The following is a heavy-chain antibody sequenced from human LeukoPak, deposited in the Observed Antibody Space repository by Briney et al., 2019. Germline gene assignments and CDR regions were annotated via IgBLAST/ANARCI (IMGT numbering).Heavy chain of an antibody. V-gene: IGHV1-2*02. CDR3: ARVIYYDSSGYYRTNYYMDV. J-gene: IGHJ6*03. D-gene: IGHD3-22*01. Sequence: GASVKVSCKASGYTFTGYYMHWVRQAAGQGLEWMGWINPNSGGTNYAQKFQGRVTMTRDTSISTAYMELSRLRSDDTAVYYCARVIYYDSSGYYRTNYYMDVWGKGTTFTISS. CDR1: GYTFTGYY. CDR2: INPNSGGT.